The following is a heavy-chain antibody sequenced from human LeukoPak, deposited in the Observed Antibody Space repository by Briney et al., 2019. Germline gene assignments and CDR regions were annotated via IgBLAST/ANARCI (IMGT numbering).Heavy chain of an antibody. CDR1: GDSISTTNYY. J-gene: IGHJ6*02. V-gene: IGHV3-23*01. D-gene: IGHD6-13*01. CDR2: ISGSGGST. Sequence: ETLSLTCAVSGDSISTTNYYWGWIRQPPGKGLEWVSAISGSGGSTYYADSVKGRFTISRDNSKNTLYLQMNSLRAEDTAVYYCAKAGSSWPYYYYYGMDVWGQGTTVTVSS. CDR3: AKAGSSWPYYYYYGMDV.